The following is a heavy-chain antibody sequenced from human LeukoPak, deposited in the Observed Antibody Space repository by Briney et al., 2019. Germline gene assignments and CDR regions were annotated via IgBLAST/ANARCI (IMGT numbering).Heavy chain of an antibody. CDR2: IYTSGST. V-gene: IGHV4-4*07. CDR1: GGSISIYY. J-gene: IGHJ5*02. D-gene: IGHD2/OR15-2a*01. CDR3: ARDFSSKNWFDT. Sequence: SETLSLTCTVSGGSISIYYWSWVRQPAGKGLEWIGRIYTSGSTNYNPSLKSRVTMSVDTSKNQVSLKLTSVTAADTATYYCARDFSSKNWFDTWGQGTLVTVSS.